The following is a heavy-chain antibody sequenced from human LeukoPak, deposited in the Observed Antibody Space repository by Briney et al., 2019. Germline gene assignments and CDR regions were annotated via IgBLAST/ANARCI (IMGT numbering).Heavy chain of an antibody. Sequence: GGSLRLSCAASGFTFSSFLMSWVRQEPGRGVGRVAHIKQDGGETYDVESVKDRFTISSDNAKNSLYLQMNSLRAEDTAVYYCARGSESEVVPAAVYYYYYYMDVWGKGTTVTVSS. V-gene: IGHV3-7*01. CDR2: IKQDGGET. CDR1: GFTFSSFL. D-gene: IGHD2-2*01. CDR3: ARGSESEVVPAAVYYYYYYMDV. J-gene: IGHJ6*03.